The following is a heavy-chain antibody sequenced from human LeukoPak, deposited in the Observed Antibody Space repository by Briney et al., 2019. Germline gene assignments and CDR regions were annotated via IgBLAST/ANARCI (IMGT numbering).Heavy chain of an antibody. CDR2: INTGNGNT. CDR3: ARGLVVRGVNGVTFDY. J-gene: IGHJ4*02. CDR1: GYTFTTYA. Sequence: ASVRVSCKASGYTFTTYAMHWVRQAPGQRPEWMGWINTGNGNTKYSQKFQGRATNTRDTSASTAYMELSSLRSEDTAVYYCARGLVVRGVNGVTFDYWGQGTLVTVSS. D-gene: IGHD3-10*01. V-gene: IGHV1-3*04.